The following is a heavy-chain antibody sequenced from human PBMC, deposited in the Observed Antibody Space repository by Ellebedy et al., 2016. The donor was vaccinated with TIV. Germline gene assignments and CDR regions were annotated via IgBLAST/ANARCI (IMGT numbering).Heavy chain of an antibody. J-gene: IGHJ4*02. CDR1: GGSFRGYY. CDR2: INHSGST. CDR3: ARCSIWSGLDY. Sequence: MPSETLSLTFAVYGGSFRGYYWSWIRQPPGKGLEWIGEINHSGSTNYNPSLKSRVTISVDTSKNQFSLKLRSVTAADTAVYYCARCSIWSGLDYWGQGTLVTVSS. V-gene: IGHV4-34*01. D-gene: IGHD3-3*01.